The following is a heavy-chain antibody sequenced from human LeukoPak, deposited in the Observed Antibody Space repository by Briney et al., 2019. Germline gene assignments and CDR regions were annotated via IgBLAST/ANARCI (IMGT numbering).Heavy chain of an antibody. CDR3: ARDNSPKYSSGWYDYGY. CDR1: GFTFSSYG. CDR2: ISSSNSYI. J-gene: IGHJ4*02. V-gene: IGHV3-21*01. D-gene: IGHD6-19*01. Sequence: GGSLRLSCAASGFTFSSYGMNWVRQAPGKGLEWVLSISSSNSYIYYADSVKGRFTISRDNAKNSLYLQMNSLRAEDTAVYYCARDNSPKYSSGWYDYGYWGQGTLVTVSS.